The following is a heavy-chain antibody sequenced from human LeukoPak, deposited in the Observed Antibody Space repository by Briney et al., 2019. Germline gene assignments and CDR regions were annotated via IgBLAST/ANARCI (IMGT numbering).Heavy chain of an antibody. D-gene: IGHD3-9*01. CDR1: GFTFSSYW. CDR2: ISGSGGST. Sequence: GGSLRLSCAASGFTFSSYWMSWVRQAPGKGLEWVSAISGSGGSTYYADSVKGRFTISRDNSKNTLYLQMNSLRAEDTAVYYCAKEWRKYYDILTGYYNWFDPWGQGTLVTVSS. V-gene: IGHV3-23*01. CDR3: AKEWRKYYDILTGYYNWFDP. J-gene: IGHJ5*02.